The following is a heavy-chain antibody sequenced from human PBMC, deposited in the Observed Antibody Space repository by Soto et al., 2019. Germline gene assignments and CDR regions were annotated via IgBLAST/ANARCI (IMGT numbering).Heavy chain of an antibody. V-gene: IGHV1-8*01. CDR3: TGGPPNWGFDS. CDR2: MSPKTANT. J-gene: IGHJ5*01. Sequence: QVQLVQSGAEVKKPGASVKVSCKASGYTFTSYDINWVRQTAGQGLEWMGWMSPKTANTGYAQKFQGRVTLTRSTSISTAYMELSSLTSEDTAVYYCTGGPPNWGFDSWGQGPPVTVSS. D-gene: IGHD7-27*01. CDR1: GYTFTSYD.